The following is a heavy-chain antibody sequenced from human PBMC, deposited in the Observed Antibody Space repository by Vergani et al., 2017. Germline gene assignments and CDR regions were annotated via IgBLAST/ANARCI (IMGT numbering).Heavy chain of an antibody. CDR1: GFTFSSYA. CDR3: SRVAERIAAAGTSRGWFDP. V-gene: IGHV3-64D*06. CDR2: ISSSGGST. J-gene: IGHJ5*02. D-gene: IGHD6-13*01. Sequence: EVQLVESGGGLVQPGGSLRLSCSASGFTFSSYAMHWVRQAPGKGLDYFSAISSSGGSTYYADSVKGRFTISRDNTKNTLYLQMSSLRAEDTAVYYCSRVAERIAAAGTSRGWFDPWGQGTLVTVSS.